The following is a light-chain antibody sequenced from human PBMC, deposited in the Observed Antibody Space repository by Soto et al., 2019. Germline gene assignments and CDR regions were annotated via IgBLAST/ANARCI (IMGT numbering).Light chain of an antibody. CDR3: QQANSLPHT. CDR2: AAS. Sequence: DIQLSQTHSTMSAPVGDRVTIICTAGQSISSYLNWYQKKPGKHPKILIYAASSLQSGVPVRFSGSGSETDFTLTIRSLQTEDFATYYCQQANSLPHTFGQGTRLEIK. V-gene: IGKV1-39*01. J-gene: IGKJ5*01. CDR1: QSISSY.